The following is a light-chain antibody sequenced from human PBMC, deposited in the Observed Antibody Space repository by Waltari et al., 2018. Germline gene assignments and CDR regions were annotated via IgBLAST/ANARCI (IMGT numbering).Light chain of an antibody. CDR2: DVS. J-gene: IGLJ1*01. V-gene: IGLV2-14*02. CDR3: SSYTSSSSRV. Sequence: QSALTQPASVSGSPGQSITISCTGVSNDVGTDNLVAWYQQYPGKAPKLMIYDVSKRPSGVSNRFSGSKSGNTVSLTISGLQTVDEADYYCSSYTSSSSRVFGTGTKVTVL. CDR1: SNDVGTDNL.